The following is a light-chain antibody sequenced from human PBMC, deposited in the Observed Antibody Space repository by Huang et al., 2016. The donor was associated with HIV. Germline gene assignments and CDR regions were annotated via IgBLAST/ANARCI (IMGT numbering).Light chain of an antibody. J-gene: IGKJ1*01. CDR3: QQYSSYPWT. Sequence: DIQMTQSPSTLSASVGDTVTITCRASQGISNWLAWYQQKPGKAPNLLISRSSTLESGVPSRFSGRGSGTEFTLTISSLQPDDLATDYCQQYSSYPWTFGQGTKVEIK. V-gene: IGKV1-5*03. CDR2: RSS. CDR1: QGISNW.